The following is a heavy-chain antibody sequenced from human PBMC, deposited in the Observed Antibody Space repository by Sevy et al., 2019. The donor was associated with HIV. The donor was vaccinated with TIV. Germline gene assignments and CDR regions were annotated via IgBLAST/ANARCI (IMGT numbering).Heavy chain of an antibody. CDR1: GGSISSSSYY. V-gene: IGHV4-39*01. Sequence: SETLSLTCTVSGGSISSSSYYWGWIRQPPGKGLEWIGSFYYSGSTYYNPSLKSRVTISVDTSKNQFSLKLSSVTAADTAVYYCASPFDYDDVWGSYRYDYWGQGTLVTVSS. CDR3: ASPFDYDDVWGSYRYDY. J-gene: IGHJ4*02. CDR2: FYYSGST. D-gene: IGHD3-16*02.